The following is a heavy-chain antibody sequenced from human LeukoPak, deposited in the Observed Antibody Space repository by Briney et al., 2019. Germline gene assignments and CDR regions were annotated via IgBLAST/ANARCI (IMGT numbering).Heavy chain of an antibody. D-gene: IGHD4-17*01. Sequence: GGSLRLSCAASGFTFISYSMNWVRQAPGKGLEWVSSISSSSSYIYYADSVKGRFTISRDNAKNSLYLQMNSLRAEDTAVYYCARDREALTTGIFDYWGQGTLVTVSS. CDR1: GFTFISYS. CDR2: ISSSSSYI. CDR3: ARDREALTTGIFDY. V-gene: IGHV3-21*01. J-gene: IGHJ4*02.